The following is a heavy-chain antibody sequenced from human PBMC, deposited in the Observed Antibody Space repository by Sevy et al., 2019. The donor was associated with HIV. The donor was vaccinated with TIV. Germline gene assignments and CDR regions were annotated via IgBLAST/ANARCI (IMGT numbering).Heavy chain of an antibody. CDR1: GFTFSSYA. J-gene: IGHJ3*02. Sequence: GGSLRLSCAASGFTFSSYAMHWVRQAPGKGLEWVAVISYDGSNKYYADSVKGRFTISRDNSKNTLYLQMNSLRAEDTAVYYCARDSPFNDAFDIWGQGTMVTVSS. V-gene: IGHV3-30-3*01. CDR2: ISYDGSNK. CDR3: ARDSPFNDAFDI.